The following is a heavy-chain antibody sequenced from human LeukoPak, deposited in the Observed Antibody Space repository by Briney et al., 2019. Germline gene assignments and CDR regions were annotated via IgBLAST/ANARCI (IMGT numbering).Heavy chain of an antibody. CDR1: GGSFSGYY. D-gene: IGHD1-1*01. CDR3: ASWNDPLDY. J-gene: IGHJ4*02. CDR2: IYHSGST. Sequence: SETLSLTCAVYGGSFSGYYWSWIRQPPGKGLEWIGEIYHSGSTNYNPSLKSRVTISVDKSKNQFSLKLSSVTAADTAVYYCASWNDPLDYWGQGTLVTVSS. V-gene: IGHV4-34*01.